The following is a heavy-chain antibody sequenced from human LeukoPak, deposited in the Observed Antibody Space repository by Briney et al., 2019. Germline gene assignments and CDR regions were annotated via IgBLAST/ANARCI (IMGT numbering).Heavy chain of an antibody. V-gene: IGHV4-34*01. Sequence: KTSETLSLTCAAYGGSFSGYYWSWIRQPPGKGLEWIGEINHSGSTNYNPSLKSRVTISVDTSKNQFSLKLTSVTAADTAVYYCARTRIYRTNDDYYYHYFMDVWGKGTTVTISS. D-gene: IGHD1-1*01. CDR3: ARTRIYRTNDDYYYHYFMDV. CDR2: INHSGST. J-gene: IGHJ6*03. CDR1: GGSFSGYY.